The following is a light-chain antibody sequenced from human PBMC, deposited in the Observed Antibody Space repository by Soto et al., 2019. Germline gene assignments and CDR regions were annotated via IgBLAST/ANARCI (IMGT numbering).Light chain of an antibody. CDR1: QSVSSTS. CDR2: GAS. Sequence: EIVLTQSPGTLSLSPGERATLSCRASQSVSSTSLAWYQQRPGQPPRLLIYGASSRATGIPDRFSGSGSGTDSTLTVSRMEPEDSAVYYCQQYGSSPLTFGGGTKVDIK. V-gene: IGKV3-20*01. J-gene: IGKJ4*01. CDR3: QQYGSSPLT.